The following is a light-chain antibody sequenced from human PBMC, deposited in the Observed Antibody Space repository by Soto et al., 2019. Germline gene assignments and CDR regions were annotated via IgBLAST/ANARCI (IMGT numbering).Light chain of an antibody. CDR3: SSYTSSNTYV. Sequence: QSVLTQPASVSGSPGQSITISCTGTSSDVGGYNFVSWYQQHPGKAPKPLIYDVSNRPSGVSNRFSGSKYGNTASLTISGLQDEEEDDYYCSSYTSSNTYVCGTGTKVTVL. CDR1: SSDVGGYNF. CDR2: DVS. V-gene: IGLV2-14*01. J-gene: IGLJ1*01.